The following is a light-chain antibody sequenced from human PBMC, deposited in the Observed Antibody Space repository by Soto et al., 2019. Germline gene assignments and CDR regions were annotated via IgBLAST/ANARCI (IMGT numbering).Light chain of an antibody. CDR1: SSDVGVYNY. CDR2: DVR. V-gene: IGLV2-14*01. Sequence: QSALTQPASVSGSPGQSITISCTGTSSDVGVYNYVSWYQQHPGKAPKLMIYDVRNRPSGVSNRFSGSKSGNTASLTISGLQAEDEADYYCISFTTSSTVVFGGGTKLTVL. J-gene: IGLJ2*01. CDR3: ISFTTSSTVV.